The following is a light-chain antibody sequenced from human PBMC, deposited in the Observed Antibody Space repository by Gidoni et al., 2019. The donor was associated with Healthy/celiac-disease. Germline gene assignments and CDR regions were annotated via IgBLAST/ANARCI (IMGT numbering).Light chain of an antibody. CDR3: QQYGSSPWT. V-gene: IGKV3-20*01. J-gene: IGKJ1*01. Sequence: EIVLTQSPGTLSLSPGERATLSCRASQSVSSSYLACYQQTPGQAPRLLIYGASSRATGIPDRLSGSGSGTDFTLTISRLEPEDFAVYYCQQYGSSPWTFGQGTKVEIK. CDR1: QSVSSSY. CDR2: GAS.